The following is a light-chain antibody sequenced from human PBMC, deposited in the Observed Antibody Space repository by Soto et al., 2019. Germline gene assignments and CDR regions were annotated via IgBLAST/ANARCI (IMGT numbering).Light chain of an antibody. Sequence: EIVLTQSPGTLSLSPGERATLSCRASQSVNSNYLAWYQQKPSQAPRLLIYGASSRATGIPDRFSGSGSGTDFTLTISRLEPEDFAVYYCQQYGSSSTFGQGTKVEIK. CDR2: GAS. J-gene: IGKJ1*01. CDR3: QQYGSSST. CDR1: QSVNSNY. V-gene: IGKV3-20*01.